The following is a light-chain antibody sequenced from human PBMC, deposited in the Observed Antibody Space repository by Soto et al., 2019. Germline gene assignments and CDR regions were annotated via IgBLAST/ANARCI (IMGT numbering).Light chain of an antibody. CDR2: EDN. CDR1: SGSIASNY. V-gene: IGLV6-57*04. CDR3: QSYDGGNQV. Sequence: FMLTQPHSVSESPGKTVTISCTRSSGSIASNYVQWYQLRPGSAPTPLIYEDNQRPSGVPGRFSGSIDSSSNSASLTISGLKTEDEADYYCQSYDGGNQVFGGGTKVTVL. J-gene: IGLJ2*01.